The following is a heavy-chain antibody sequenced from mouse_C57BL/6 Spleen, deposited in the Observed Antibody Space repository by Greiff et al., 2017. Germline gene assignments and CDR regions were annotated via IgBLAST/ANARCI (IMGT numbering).Heavy chain of an antibody. V-gene: IGHV1-69*01. J-gene: IGHJ3*01. CDR2: IDPSDSYT. CDR3: ARRGDYAAWFAY. Sequence: VQLQQPGAELVMPGASVKLSCKASGYTFTSYWMHWVKQRPGQGLEWIGEIDPSDSYTNYNQKFKGKSTLTVDKSSSTAYMQLSSLTSEDSAVYYCARRGDYAAWFAYWGQGTLVTVSA. D-gene: IGHD2-4*01. CDR1: GYTFTSYW.